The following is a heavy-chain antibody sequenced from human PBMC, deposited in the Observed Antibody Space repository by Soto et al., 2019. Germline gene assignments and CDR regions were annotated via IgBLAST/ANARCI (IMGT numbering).Heavy chain of an antibody. D-gene: IGHD5-12*01. CDR1: GFTFSIYA. CDR2: IGAGSDGI. CDR3: AKYSTSGPSRFFDL. V-gene: IGHV3-23*01. J-gene: IGHJ4*02. Sequence: GGSLRLSCAASGFTFSIYAVAWIRQTPGKGLEWVSVIGAGSDGIQYVDSVKGRFSISRDNSKDTLYLHMNSLRAEDTAIYYCAKYSTSGPSRFFDLWGQGTLVTVSS.